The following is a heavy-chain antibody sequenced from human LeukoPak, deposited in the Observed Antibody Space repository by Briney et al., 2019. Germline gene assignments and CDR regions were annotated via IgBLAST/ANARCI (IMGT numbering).Heavy chain of an antibody. J-gene: IGHJ3*02. CDR2: ISSSSRYV. CDR1: GFTFSSFT. Sequence: GGSLRLSCAASGFTFSSFTMNWVRQAPGKGLEWVSSISSSSRYVYYGDSVMGRFTISRDNAKNSLYLQMNSLRAEDTAVYYCARGGSDPVSGRYYGGGAFDIWGQGTMVTVSS. CDR3: ARGGSDPVSGRYYGGGAFDI. D-gene: IGHD1-26*01. V-gene: IGHV3-21*01.